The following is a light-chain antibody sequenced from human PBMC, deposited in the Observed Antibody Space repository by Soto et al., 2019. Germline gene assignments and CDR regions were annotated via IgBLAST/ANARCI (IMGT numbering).Light chain of an antibody. Sequence: DVLLTQSPLSSPVTLGQPASISCRSSQSLVHSDGHTYLSWLQQRPGQPPRLLIYRISNRFSGVPDRFSGSGAGTDFTLNISRVEAEDVAVYYCAQETHFPRTFGQGTKVEI. CDR2: RIS. V-gene: IGKV2-24*01. CDR3: AQETHFPRT. J-gene: IGKJ1*01. CDR1: QSLVHSDGHTY.